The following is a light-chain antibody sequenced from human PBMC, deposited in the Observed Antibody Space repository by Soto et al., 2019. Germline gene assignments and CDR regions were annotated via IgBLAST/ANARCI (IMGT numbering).Light chain of an antibody. Sequence: DIQMTQSPSSLSASVGDRVTITCRASQGISSSLNWYQQKPGKAPKLLIYDASTLQSGGPSRFSGSGSGTAFTLTISSLQPEDFATYSCQQSYNTPRTFGQGTKIEIK. V-gene: IGKV1-39*01. J-gene: IGKJ1*01. CDR1: QGISSS. CDR2: DAS. CDR3: QQSYNTPRT.